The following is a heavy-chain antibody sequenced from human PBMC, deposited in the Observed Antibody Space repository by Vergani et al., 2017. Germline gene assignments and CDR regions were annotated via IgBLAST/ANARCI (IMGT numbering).Heavy chain of an antibody. J-gene: IGHJ3*02. V-gene: IGHV3-21*04. CDR1: GFTFSHYS. Sequence: VRLVESGGGVVQPGRSLRLSCVASGFTFSHYSMNWVRQAPGKGLEWVSSISGNNDDVYYADAVKGRFTISRDNAKNSLYLDMSSLRAEDTAVYYCARVGRSEVAGTFGAFDIWGQGTMVTVSS. D-gene: IGHD6-19*01. CDR2: ISGNNDDV. CDR3: ARVGRSEVAGTFGAFDI.